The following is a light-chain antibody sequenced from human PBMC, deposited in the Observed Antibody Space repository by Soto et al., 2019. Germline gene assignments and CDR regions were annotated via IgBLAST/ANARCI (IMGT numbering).Light chain of an antibody. CDR3: HHYGSS. Sequence: DIVLTQSPGTLSLSPGARSTLSCRASQSVSSKYLAWYQHKPGQAPRLVIYGASSRATGLPDRFSGSGSGTDFTLTISTLEPEDFAFYYCHHYGSSFGGGTKVDIK. V-gene: IGKV3-20*01. CDR2: GAS. J-gene: IGKJ4*01. CDR1: QSVSSKY.